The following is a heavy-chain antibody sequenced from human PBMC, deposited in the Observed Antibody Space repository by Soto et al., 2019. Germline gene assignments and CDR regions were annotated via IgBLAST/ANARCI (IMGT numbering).Heavy chain of an antibody. CDR3: ARVVVPAAMWFYYYYMDV. V-gene: IGHV3-21*01. D-gene: IGHD2-2*01. CDR1: GFTFRRYS. CDR2: ISSSSSYI. J-gene: IGHJ6*03. Sequence: GSLRLSCAASGFTFRRYSMNWVRQAPGQGLEWVSSISSSSSYIYYADSVKGRFTISRDNAKNSLYLQMNSLRAEDTAVYYCARVVVPAAMWFYYYYMDVWGKGTTVTVSS.